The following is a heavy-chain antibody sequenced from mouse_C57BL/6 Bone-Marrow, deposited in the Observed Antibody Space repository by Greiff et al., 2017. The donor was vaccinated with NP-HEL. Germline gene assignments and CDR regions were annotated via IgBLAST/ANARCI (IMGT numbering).Heavy chain of an antibody. CDR1: GFSLTSYA. V-gene: IGHV2-9-1*01. CDR3: ARNRTTVVATNFDY. CDR2: IWTGGGT. D-gene: IGHD1-1*01. J-gene: IGHJ2*01. Sequence: QVQLKQSGPGLVAPSQSLSITCTVSGFSLTSYAISWVRQPPGTGLEWLGVIWTGGGTNYNSALKSRLSISKDNSKSQVFLKMNSLQTDDTARYYCARNRTTVVATNFDYWGQGTTLTVSS.